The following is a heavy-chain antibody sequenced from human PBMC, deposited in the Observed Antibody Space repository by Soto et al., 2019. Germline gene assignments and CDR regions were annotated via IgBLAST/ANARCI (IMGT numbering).Heavy chain of an antibody. D-gene: IGHD3-16*02. J-gene: IGHJ3*02. V-gene: IGHV3-23*01. CDR1: GVTCSSYA. Sequence: GGSLRVCCAAAGVTCSSYAGSWVREAPGKGLEWDSAISGSGGSTYYADSVKGRFTISRDNSKNTLYLQMNSLRAEDTAVYYCAKTRASSSWYGDYDYVRGSYRSDALDIWAQPTILTVPS. CDR2: ISGSGGST. CDR3: AKTRASSSWYGDYDYVRGSYRSDALDI.